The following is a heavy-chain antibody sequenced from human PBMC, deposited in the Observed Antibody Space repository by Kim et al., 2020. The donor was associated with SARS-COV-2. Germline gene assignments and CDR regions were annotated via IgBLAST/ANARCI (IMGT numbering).Heavy chain of an antibody. CDR2: INAGNGNT. J-gene: IGHJ5*02. Sequence: ASVKVSCKASGYTFTSYAMHWVRQAPGQRLEWMGWINAGNGNTKYSQKFQGRVTITRDTSASTAYMELSSLRSEDTAVYYCAREVAAAGAPWFDPWGQGTLVTVSS. D-gene: IGHD6-13*01. CDR3: AREVAAAGAPWFDP. V-gene: IGHV1-3*01. CDR1: GYTFTSYA.